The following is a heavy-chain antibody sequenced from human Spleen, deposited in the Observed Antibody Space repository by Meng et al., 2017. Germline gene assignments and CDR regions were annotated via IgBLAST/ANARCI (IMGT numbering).Heavy chain of an antibody. CDR2: IIPIFGTA. Sequence: QVQLVQSGAEVKKPGPSGKVSCKASGGTFSSYAISWVRQAPGQGLEWMGGIIPIFGTANYAQKFQGRVTITADESTSTAYMELSSLRSEDTAVYYCARFGYCSSTSCSDYWGQGTLVTVSS. J-gene: IGHJ4*02. CDR3: ARFGYCSSTSCSDY. D-gene: IGHD2-2*03. V-gene: IGHV1-69*01. CDR1: GGTFSSYA.